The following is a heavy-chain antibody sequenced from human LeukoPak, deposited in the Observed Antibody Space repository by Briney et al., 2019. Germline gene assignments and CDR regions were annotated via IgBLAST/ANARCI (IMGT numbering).Heavy chain of an antibody. V-gene: IGHV3-30-3*01. D-gene: IGHD3-10*01. CDR2: ISYDGTKK. Sequence: GRSLRLSCAASGFTFSRYTMYWVRQAPDKGLEWVSVISYDGTKKYDADSVKGRFTISRDNSKNTLYLQMNSLTTEDTAVYYCAREPETYHYASGSYYHTWGQGTLVTVSS. CDR1: GFTFSRYT. J-gene: IGHJ5*02. CDR3: AREPETYHYASGSYYHT.